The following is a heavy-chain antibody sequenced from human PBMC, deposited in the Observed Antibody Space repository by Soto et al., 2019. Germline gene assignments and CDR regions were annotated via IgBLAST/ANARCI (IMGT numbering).Heavy chain of an antibody. V-gene: IGHV3-23*01. Sequence: EVQLLESGGGLVQAGGPLRLSCAATGFTLRTNGMSWVRQAPGKGLEWVSSINGSGGDTYYADSLKGRFAISRDNSKNTLYLQMNSLRAEDTALYYCAGHGGYSYLGQGTLVTVSS. CDR1: GFTLRTNG. D-gene: IGHD2-15*01. J-gene: IGHJ4*02. CDR3: AGHGGYSY. CDR2: INGSGGDT.